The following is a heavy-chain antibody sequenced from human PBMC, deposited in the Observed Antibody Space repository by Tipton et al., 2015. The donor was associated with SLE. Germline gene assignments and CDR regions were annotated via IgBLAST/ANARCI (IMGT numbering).Heavy chain of an antibody. CDR1: GGSFSGYY. Sequence: TLSLTCAVYGGSFSGYYWSWIRQPPGKGLEWIGEINHSGSTNYNPSLKSRVTISVDTSKNQFSLKLSSVTAADTAVYYCARLPLIAAAGRYFDYWGQGTLVPVSS. CDR3: ARLPLIAAAGRYFDY. CDR2: INHSGST. V-gene: IGHV4-34*01. D-gene: IGHD6-13*01. J-gene: IGHJ4*02.